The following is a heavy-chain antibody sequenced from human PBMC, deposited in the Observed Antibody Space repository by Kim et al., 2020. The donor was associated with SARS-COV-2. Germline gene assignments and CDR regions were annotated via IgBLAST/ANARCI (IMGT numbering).Heavy chain of an antibody. V-gene: IGHV4-31*03. J-gene: IGHJ3*02. CDR2: IYYSGST. Sequence: SETLSLTCTVSGGSINSGGYYWSWIRQHPGKGLEWIGYIYYSGSTYYNPSLKSRVTISVDTSKNQFSLKLSSVTAADTAVYYCARAPMIVVVIDAFDIWGQGTMVTVSS. CDR1: GGSINSGGYY. CDR3: ARAPMIVVVIDAFDI. D-gene: IGHD3-22*01.